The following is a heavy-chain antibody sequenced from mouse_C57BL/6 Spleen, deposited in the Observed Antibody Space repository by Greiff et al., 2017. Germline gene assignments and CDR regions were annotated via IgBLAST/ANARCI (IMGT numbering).Heavy chain of an antibody. Sequence: EVKVVESGGGLVQPGGSLSLSCAASGFTFTDYYMSWVRQPPGKALEWLGFIRNKANGYTTEYSASVKGRFTISRDNSQSILYLQMNALRAEDSATYYCARYRANGDLYYFDYWGQGTTLTVSS. J-gene: IGHJ2*01. V-gene: IGHV7-3*01. CDR1: GFTFTDYY. CDR3: ARYRANGDLYYFDY. D-gene: IGHD4-1*01. CDR2: IRNKANGYTT.